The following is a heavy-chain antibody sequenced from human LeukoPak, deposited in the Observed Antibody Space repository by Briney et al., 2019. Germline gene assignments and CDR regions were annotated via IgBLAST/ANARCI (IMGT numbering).Heavy chain of an antibody. CDR2: IYYSGST. D-gene: IGHD6-13*01. J-gene: IGHJ3*02. CDR1: GGSISSSSYY. CDR3: ARDEGRGIAAAVNDAFDI. V-gene: IGHV4-39*07. Sequence: SETLSLTCTVSGGSISSSSYYWGWIRQPPGKGLEWIGSIYYSGSTYYNPSLKSRVTISVDTSKNQFSLKLSSVTAADTAVYYCARDEGRGIAAAVNDAFDIWGQGTMVTVSS.